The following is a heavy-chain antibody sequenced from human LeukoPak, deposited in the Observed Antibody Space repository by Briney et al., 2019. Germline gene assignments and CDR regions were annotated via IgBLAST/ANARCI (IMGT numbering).Heavy chain of an antibody. CDR2: IYYSGST. J-gene: IGHJ4*02. CDR3: ARPYDILTGYYY. Sequence: SETLSLTCTVSGGSISSSSYYWGWIRQPPGKGLEWIGSIYYSGSTYYNPSLKSRVTISVDTSKNQFSLKLSSVTAADAAVYYCARPYDILTGYYYWGQGTLVTVSS. D-gene: IGHD3-9*01. V-gene: IGHV4-39*01. CDR1: GGSISSSSYY.